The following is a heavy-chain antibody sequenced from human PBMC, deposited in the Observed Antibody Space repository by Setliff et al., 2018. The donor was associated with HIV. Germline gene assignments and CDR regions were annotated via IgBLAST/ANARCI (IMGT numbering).Heavy chain of an antibody. CDR1: GYTFTSYG. CDR2: ISAYNGNT. CDR3: ATRIRDGHRGYGYFDF. J-gene: IGHJ4*02. V-gene: IGHV1-18*01. Sequence: ASVKVSCKASGYTFTSYGISWVRQAPGQGLEWMGWISAYNGNTNYAQKLQGGVTMTTDTSTSTAYMELRSLRSDDTAVYYCATRIRDGHRGYGYFDFWGQGTLVTVSS. D-gene: IGHD5-12*01.